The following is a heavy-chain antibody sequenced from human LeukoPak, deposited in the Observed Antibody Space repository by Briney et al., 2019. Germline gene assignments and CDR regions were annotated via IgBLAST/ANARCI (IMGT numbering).Heavy chain of an antibody. J-gene: IGHJ4*02. V-gene: IGHV4-38-2*01. D-gene: IGHD3-16*02. CDR1: GYSISSGYY. Sequence: SGTLSLTCAVSGYSISSGYYWGWIRQPPGKGLEWIGSIYHSGSTYYNPSLKSRVTISVDTSKNQFSLKLSSVTAADTAVYYCARLSYDYVWGSYRYDAYFDYWGQGTLVTVSS. CDR3: ARLSYDYVWGSYRYDAYFDY. CDR2: IYHSGST.